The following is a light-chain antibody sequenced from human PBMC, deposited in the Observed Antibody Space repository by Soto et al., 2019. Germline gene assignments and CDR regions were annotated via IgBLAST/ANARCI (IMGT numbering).Light chain of an antibody. CDR3: QQRYNWPRFT. CDR1: QSISSH. Sequence: VLTQSPATLSLSPGERATLSCRASQSISSHLAWYQHKPGQAPRLLIYDASSRATGIPARFTGSGSGTDFTLTISSLEPEDFALYFCQQRYNWPRFTFGQGTNLEIK. CDR2: DAS. J-gene: IGKJ2*01. V-gene: IGKV3-11*01.